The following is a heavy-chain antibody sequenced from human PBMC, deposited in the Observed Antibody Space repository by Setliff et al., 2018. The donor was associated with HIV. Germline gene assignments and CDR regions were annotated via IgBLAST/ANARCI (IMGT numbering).Heavy chain of an antibody. J-gene: IGHJ5*02. CDR2: INPDGSTT. Sequence: PGESLRLSCAASGFTFSDYWMHWVRQVPGKGLVYVSRINPDGSTTTYADSVEGRFTISRDNAKNTLYLQMNSLRGEDTAVYFCARAIRDGNSLINWFDPWGQGTLVTVSS. V-gene: IGHV3-74*01. CDR3: ARAIRDGNSLINWFDP. CDR1: GFTFSDYW. D-gene: IGHD2-15*01.